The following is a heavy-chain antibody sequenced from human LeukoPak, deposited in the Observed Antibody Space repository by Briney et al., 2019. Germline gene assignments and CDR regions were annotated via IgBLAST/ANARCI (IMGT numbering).Heavy chain of an antibody. Sequence: SVKVSCKASGGTFSSYAISWVRQAPGQGLEWMGRIIPIFGTANYAQKLQGRVTMTTDTSTSTAYMELRSLRSDDTAVYYCARGEAYCSGGSCYPWAFDIWGQGTMVTVSS. D-gene: IGHD2-15*01. V-gene: IGHV1-69*05. CDR2: IIPIFGTA. CDR1: GGTFSSYA. J-gene: IGHJ3*02. CDR3: ARGEAYCSGGSCYPWAFDI.